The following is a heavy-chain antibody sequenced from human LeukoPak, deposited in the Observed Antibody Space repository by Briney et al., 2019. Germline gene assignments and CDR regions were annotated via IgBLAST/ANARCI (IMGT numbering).Heavy chain of an antibody. CDR1: GYTFTNYG. V-gene: IGHV1-18*01. J-gene: IGHJ4*02. CDR2: INPYNGNT. D-gene: IGHD3-16*02. CDR3: ARDQHDHVWGSYRPYFDY. Sequence: GASVTVSCKASGYTFTNYGISWVRQAPGQGLEWMGNINPYNGNTNYAQNLQGRVTMTTDTPTNTAYMELRSLRSDDTAVYYCARDQHDHVWGSYRPYFDYWGQGTLVTVSS.